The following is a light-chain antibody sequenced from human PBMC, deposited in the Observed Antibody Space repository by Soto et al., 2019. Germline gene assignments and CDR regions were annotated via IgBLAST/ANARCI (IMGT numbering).Light chain of an antibody. J-gene: IGKJ4*01. CDR1: QTIGKY. CDR3: QQAKSFPLT. V-gene: IGKV1-39*01. Sequence: DIQLTQSPSSLSATVGDRVTITCRPSQTIGKYLNWYQQKPGKAPRLLIFAASNLHTEVPSRFSGSGYGTDFSLTINGLQPEDFATYYCQQAKSFPLTFGGGTKGDIK. CDR2: AAS.